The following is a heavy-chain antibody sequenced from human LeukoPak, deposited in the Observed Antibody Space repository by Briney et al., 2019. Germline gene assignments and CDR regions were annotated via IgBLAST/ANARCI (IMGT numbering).Heavy chain of an antibody. CDR2: SSSSGGST. D-gene: IGHD3-10*01. Sequence: GGSLRLSCPASGFSFSTYGMSWVRQAQGNGLEWVSASSSSGGSTYYADSVEGRFTISRDNSKNTVYLQMSSLGAEDTAVYYCAKRSLLGSGSPPYFDYWGQGTLVTVSS. CDR3: AKRSLLGSGSPPYFDY. J-gene: IGHJ4*02. V-gene: IGHV3-23*01. CDR1: GFSFSTYG.